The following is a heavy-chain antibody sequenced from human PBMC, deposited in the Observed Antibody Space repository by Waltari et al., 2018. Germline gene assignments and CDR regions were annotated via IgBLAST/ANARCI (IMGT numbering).Heavy chain of an antibody. CDR2: IWYDGSNK. Sequence: QVQLVESGGGVVQPGRSLRLSCAASGFTFSSYGMHWVRQAPGKGLEWVAVIWYDGSNKYYADSVKGRVTISRDNSKNTLYLQMNSLRAEDTAVYYCAKGRYGGYIPFDYWGQGTLVTVSS. V-gene: IGHV3-33*06. D-gene: IGHD5-12*01. CDR3: AKGRYGGYIPFDY. CDR1: GFTFSSYG. J-gene: IGHJ4*02.